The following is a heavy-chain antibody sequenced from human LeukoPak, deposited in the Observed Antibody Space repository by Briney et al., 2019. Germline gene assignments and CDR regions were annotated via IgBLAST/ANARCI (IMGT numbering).Heavy chain of an antibody. V-gene: IGHV3-30*18. J-gene: IGHJ4*02. D-gene: IGHD4-17*01. Sequence: PGGSLRLSCAASGFSFISYGMHWVRQAPGKGLEWVGVISDDGRSKDCADSVKGRFTISRDNSKDTLYLQMNSLRDEDTAVYYCAKRPSDYGDYVSYFDYWGQGTLVTVSS. CDR3: AKRPSDYGDYVSYFDY. CDR2: ISDDGRSK. CDR1: GFSFISYG.